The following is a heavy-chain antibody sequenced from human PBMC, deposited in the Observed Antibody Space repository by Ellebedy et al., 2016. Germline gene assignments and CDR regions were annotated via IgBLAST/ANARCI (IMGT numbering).Heavy chain of an antibody. V-gene: IGHV1-18*01. Sequence: ASVKVSCKASGYTFTSYGISWVRQAPGQGLEWMGWISAYNGNTNYAQKLQGRVTMTTDTSTSTAYMELRSLRSDDTAVYYCARDWGAYCGGDCSAGGYWGQGTLVTVSS. CDR1: GYTFTSYG. J-gene: IGHJ4*02. D-gene: IGHD2-21*02. CDR3: ARDWGAYCGGDCSAGGY. CDR2: ISAYNGNT.